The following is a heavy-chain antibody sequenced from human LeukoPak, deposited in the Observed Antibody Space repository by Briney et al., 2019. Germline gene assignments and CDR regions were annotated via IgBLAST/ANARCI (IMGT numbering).Heavy chain of an antibody. V-gene: IGHV3-20*04. J-gene: IGHJ6*03. Sequence: GGSLRLSCAASGFTFDDYGMSWVRQAPGKGLEWVSGINWNGGSTGYADSVKGRFTISRDNAKNSPYLQMNSLRAEDTALYYCARDHYDILTGPHPYYYYMDVWGKGTTVTVSS. CDR3: ARDHYDILTGPHPYYYYMDV. CDR1: GFTFDDYG. CDR2: INWNGGST. D-gene: IGHD3-9*01.